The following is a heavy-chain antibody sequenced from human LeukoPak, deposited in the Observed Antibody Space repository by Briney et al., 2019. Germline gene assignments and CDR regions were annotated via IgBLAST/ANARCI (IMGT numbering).Heavy chain of an antibody. J-gene: IGHJ4*02. Sequence: GESLKISCKGSGYRFINYWIAWVRQVPGKGLEWMGIPGDSDTRYSPSFQGQVTISADKSISTAYLQWSSLKASDTAMYYCARRYYYSSSPFDYWGQGTLVTVSS. CDR2: PGDSDT. D-gene: IGHD3-10*01. V-gene: IGHV5-51*01. CDR3: ARRYYYSSSPFDY. CDR1: GYRFINYW.